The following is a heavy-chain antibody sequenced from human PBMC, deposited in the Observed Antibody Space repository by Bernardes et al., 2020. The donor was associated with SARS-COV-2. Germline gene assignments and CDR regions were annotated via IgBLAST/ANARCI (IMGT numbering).Heavy chain of an antibody. CDR3: ARAAPRVLEWFDTTVDYYGMDG. D-gene: IGHD3-3*01. CDR1: GYTFTGYY. CDR2: INPNSGGT. J-gene: IGHJ6*02. V-gene: IGHV1-2*02. Sequence: ASVKVSCKASGYTFTGYYMHWVRQAPGQGLEWMGWINPNSGGTNYAQKFQGRVTMTRDTSISTAYMELSRLRSDDTAVYYCARAAPRVLEWFDTTVDYYGMDGWGQGTTVTVSS.